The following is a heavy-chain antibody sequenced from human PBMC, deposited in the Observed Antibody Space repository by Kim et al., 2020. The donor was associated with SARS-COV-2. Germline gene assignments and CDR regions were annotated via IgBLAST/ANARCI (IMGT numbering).Heavy chain of an antibody. Sequence: SETLSLTCTVSGGSISSYYWSWIRQPPGKGLEWIGYIYYSGSTNYNPSLKSRVTISVDTSKNQFSLKLSSVTAADTAVYYCARLSGYGSGSYLGYWGQGTLVTVSP. CDR1: GGSISSYY. V-gene: IGHV4-59*08. D-gene: IGHD3-10*01. CDR2: IYYSGST. J-gene: IGHJ4*02. CDR3: ARLSGYGSGSYLGY.